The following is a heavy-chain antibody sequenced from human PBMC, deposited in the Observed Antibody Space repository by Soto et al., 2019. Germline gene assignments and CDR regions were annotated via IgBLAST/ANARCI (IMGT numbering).Heavy chain of an antibody. CDR1: GFTFSRYW. J-gene: IGHJ6*02. D-gene: IGHD4-4*01. Sequence: GGSLRLSCAASGFTFSRYWMQWVRQAPGKGLVWVSRINSDGNSPTYADSVKGRFSISRDNAKNTLYLQMNSVRGEDTAVYYCARDALQSPYYYGMDVWGQGTTVTVSS. CDR2: INSDGNSP. V-gene: IGHV3-74*01. CDR3: ARDALQSPYYYGMDV.